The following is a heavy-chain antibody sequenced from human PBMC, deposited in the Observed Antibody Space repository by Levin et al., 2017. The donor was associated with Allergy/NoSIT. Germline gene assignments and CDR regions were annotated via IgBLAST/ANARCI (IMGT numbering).Heavy chain of an antibody. CDR1: GGPVSSGSCY. CDR2: IFYTGST. Sequence: GSLRLSCTVSGGPVSSGSCYWSWIRQPPGKGLEWIGYIFYTGSTNYNPSLKSRVTISVDTSKNQFSLNLRSVTAADTAVYYCARESAWVSGAESPLWGQGTLITVSS. D-gene: IGHD2-8*02. V-gene: IGHV4-61*01. J-gene: IGHJ4*02. CDR3: ARESAWVSGAESPL.